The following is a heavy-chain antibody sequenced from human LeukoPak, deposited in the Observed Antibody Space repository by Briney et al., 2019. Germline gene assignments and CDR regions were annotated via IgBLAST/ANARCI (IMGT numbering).Heavy chain of an antibody. V-gene: IGHV4-4*09. D-gene: IGHD5/OR15-5a*01. CDR3: ARFTQGRGYSVYEHTYFFDY. J-gene: IGHJ4*02. Sequence: KLSETLSLTCTVSGGSINNYYWSWIRQPPGKGLEWIGYIYTSGSTNYNPSLKSRVTISVDTSKNQFSLKLSSVTAADTAVYYCARFTQGRGYSVYEHTYFFDYWGQGTLVTVSS. CDR1: GGSINNYY. CDR2: IYTSGST.